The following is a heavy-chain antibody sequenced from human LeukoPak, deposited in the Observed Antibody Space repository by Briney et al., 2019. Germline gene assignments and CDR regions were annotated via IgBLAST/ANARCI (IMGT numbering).Heavy chain of an antibody. CDR3: ARGRQSSGPNWSDP. CDR1: GYTFTGYY. Sequence: ASVKVSCKASGYTFTGYYMHWVRQAPGQGLEWMGWINPNSGGTNYAQKFQGRVTMTRDTSISTAYMELSRLRSDDTAVYYCARGRQSSGPNWSDPWGQGTLVTVSS. J-gene: IGHJ5*02. V-gene: IGHV1-2*02. CDR2: INPNSGGT. D-gene: IGHD6-19*01.